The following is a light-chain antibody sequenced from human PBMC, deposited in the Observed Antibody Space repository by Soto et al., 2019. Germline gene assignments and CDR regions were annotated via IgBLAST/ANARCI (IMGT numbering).Light chain of an antibody. Sequence: DVQMTQSPPSLSASVGDRVTITCRASQTIDRSLNWYQQKPGNPPNLLIYDASNLQSGVPSRFSGSGSATDFPLTISSLQPDDFATYSCQQSHSLPFTFGPGTRVDIK. CDR3: QQSHSLPFT. V-gene: IGKV1-39*01. CDR1: QTIDRS. J-gene: IGKJ3*01. CDR2: DAS.